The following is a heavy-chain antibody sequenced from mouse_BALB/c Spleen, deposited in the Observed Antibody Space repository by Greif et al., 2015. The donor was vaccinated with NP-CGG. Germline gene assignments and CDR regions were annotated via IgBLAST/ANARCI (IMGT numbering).Heavy chain of an antibody. Sequence: DVQLQESGPGLVKPSQSLSLTCTVTGYSITSDYAWNWIRQFPGNKLKWMGYISYSGSTSYNPSLKSRISITRDTSKNQFFLQLNSVTTEDTATYYCASYYGNYYAMDYWGQGTSVTVSS. CDR1: GYSITSDYA. D-gene: IGHD2-1*01. CDR3: ASYYGNYYAMDY. J-gene: IGHJ4*01. V-gene: IGHV3-2*02. CDR2: ISYSGST.